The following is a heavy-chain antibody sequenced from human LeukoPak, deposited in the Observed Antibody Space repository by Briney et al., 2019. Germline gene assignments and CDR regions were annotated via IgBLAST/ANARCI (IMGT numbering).Heavy chain of an antibody. J-gene: IGHJ4*02. V-gene: IGHV4-31*03. CDR1: GGSISSGGYY. CDR2: IYYSGST. CDR3: ARHIDSYHLYFDY. D-gene: IGHD2-21*01. Sequence: SQTLSLTCTVSGGSISSGGYYWSWIRQHPGKGLEWIGYIYYSGSTYYNPSLKSRVTISVDTSKNQFSLKLSSVTAADTAVYYCARHIDSYHLYFDYWGQGTLVTVSS.